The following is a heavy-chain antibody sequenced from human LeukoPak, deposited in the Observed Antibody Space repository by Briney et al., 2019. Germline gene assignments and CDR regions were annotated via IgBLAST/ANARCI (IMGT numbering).Heavy chain of an antibody. J-gene: IGHJ5*02. Sequence: GGSLRLSCAASGFSFSSYWMSWVRQAPGKGLEWVANIQHDGSEQYYVDSVKGRFTISRGNTKKSLFLQINSLRAEDTAVYYCATPARGGSALPWGQGTLVTVSS. CDR2: IQHDGSEQ. D-gene: IGHD6-19*01. V-gene: IGHV3-7*01. CDR1: GFSFSSYW. CDR3: ATPARGGSALP.